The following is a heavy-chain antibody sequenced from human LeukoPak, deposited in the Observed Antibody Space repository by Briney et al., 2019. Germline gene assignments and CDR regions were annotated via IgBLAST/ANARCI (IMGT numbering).Heavy chain of an antibody. Sequence: GRSLRLSCAASGFTFSSYAMHWVRQAPGKGLEWVAVISYDGSNKYCADSVKGRFTISRDNSKNTLYLQMNSLRAEDTAVYYCASGRAFDIWGQGTMVTVSS. J-gene: IGHJ3*02. V-gene: IGHV3-30*04. CDR1: GFTFSSYA. CDR3: ASGRAFDI. CDR2: ISYDGSNK.